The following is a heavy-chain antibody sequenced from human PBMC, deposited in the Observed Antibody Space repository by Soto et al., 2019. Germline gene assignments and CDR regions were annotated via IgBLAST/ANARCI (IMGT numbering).Heavy chain of an antibody. CDR3: ARKHPSFYYDSSGYYYSRGYFDY. Sequence: SETLSLTCAVYGGSFSGYYWSWIRQPPGKGLEWIGEINHSGSTNYNPSLKSRVTISVDTSKNQFSLKLSSVTAADTAVYYCARKHPSFYYDSSGYYYSRGYFDYWGQGTLVTVS. CDR1: GGSFSGYY. CDR2: INHSGST. D-gene: IGHD3-22*01. V-gene: IGHV4-34*01. J-gene: IGHJ4*02.